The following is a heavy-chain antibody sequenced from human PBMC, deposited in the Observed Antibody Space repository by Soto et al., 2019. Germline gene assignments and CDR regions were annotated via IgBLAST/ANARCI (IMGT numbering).Heavy chain of an antibody. D-gene: IGHD4-17*01. Sequence: PSETLSLTCAVYGGSFSGYYWSWIRQPPGKGLEWIGEINHSGSTNYNPSLKSRVTISVDTSKNQFSLKLSSVTAADTAVYYCARADDYGGPNGVYYWGQGTLVTVSS. CDR2: INHSGST. V-gene: IGHV4-34*01. CDR1: GGSFSGYY. CDR3: ARADDYGGPNGVYY. J-gene: IGHJ4*02.